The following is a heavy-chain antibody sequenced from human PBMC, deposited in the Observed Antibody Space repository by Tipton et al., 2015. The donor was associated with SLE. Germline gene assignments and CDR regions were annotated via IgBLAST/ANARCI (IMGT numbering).Heavy chain of an antibody. V-gene: IGHV3-48*01. Sequence: SLRLSCAASGFTFSSYSMNWVRQAPGKGLEWVSYISSSSSTIYYADSVKGRFTISRDNAKNSLYRQMNSLRAEDTAVYYCATFIAAAGYDAFDIWGQGTMVTVSS. J-gene: IGHJ3*02. CDR1: GFTFSSYS. CDR2: ISSSSSTI. CDR3: ATFIAAAGYDAFDI. D-gene: IGHD6-13*01.